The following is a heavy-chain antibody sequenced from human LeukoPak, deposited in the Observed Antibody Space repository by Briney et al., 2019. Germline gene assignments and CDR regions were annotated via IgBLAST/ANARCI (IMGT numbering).Heavy chain of an antibody. CDR3: TRSAASRGTYYYYMDV. Sequence: PGGSLRLSCAASGFTFSGSAMHWVRQASGKGLEWVGRIRSKANSYATAYAASVKGRFTISRDDSKNTAYLQMNSLKTEDTAVYYCTRSAASRGTYYYYMDVWGKGTTVTVSS. CDR2: IRSKANSYAT. V-gene: IGHV3-73*01. CDR1: GFTFSGSA. D-gene: IGHD6-13*01. J-gene: IGHJ6*03.